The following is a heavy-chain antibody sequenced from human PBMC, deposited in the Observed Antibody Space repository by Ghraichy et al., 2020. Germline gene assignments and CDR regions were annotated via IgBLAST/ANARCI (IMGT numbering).Heavy chain of an antibody. V-gene: IGHV3-33*01. CDR3: ARDSGYCSGGSCYWPFDI. D-gene: IGHD2-15*01. Sequence: WKAYIWYDGSNKYYADSVKGRLTISRDNSQNTLYLQMNSLRAEDTAVYYCARDSGYCSGGSCYWPFDIWCLGTRDTGAS. CDR2: IWYDGSNK. J-gene: IGHJ3*02.